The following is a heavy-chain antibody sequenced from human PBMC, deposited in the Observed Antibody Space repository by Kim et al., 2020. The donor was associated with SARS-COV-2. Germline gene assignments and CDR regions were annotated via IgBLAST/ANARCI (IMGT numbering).Heavy chain of an antibody. CDR2: ISSSSSYI. CDR1: GFTFSSYS. V-gene: IGHV3-21*01. CDR3: ASHKHDYGDYVFDY. J-gene: IGHJ4*02. D-gene: IGHD4-17*01. Sequence: GGSLRLSCAASGFTFSSYSMNWVRQAPGKGLEWVSSISSSSSYIYYADSVKGRFTISRDNAKNSLYLQMNSLRAEDTAVYYCASHKHDYGDYVFDYWGQGTLVTVSS.